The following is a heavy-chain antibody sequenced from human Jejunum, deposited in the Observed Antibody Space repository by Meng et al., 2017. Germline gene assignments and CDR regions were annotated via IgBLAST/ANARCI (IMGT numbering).Heavy chain of an antibody. V-gene: IGHV4-4*02. CDR1: GGYINKENW. CDR2: IYNGGNT. J-gene: IGHJ4*02. D-gene: IGHD2-2*01. Sequence: QVQLQESGPGLVKPSWTLSLTCAVSGGYINKENWWSWVRQSPERGLEWIGEIYNGGNTNYNPSLNRRVTMSVDESTNQMSLKLTSVTAADTAVYYCVRGEFAMLARFDFWGQGILVTVSS. CDR3: VRGEFAMLARFDF.